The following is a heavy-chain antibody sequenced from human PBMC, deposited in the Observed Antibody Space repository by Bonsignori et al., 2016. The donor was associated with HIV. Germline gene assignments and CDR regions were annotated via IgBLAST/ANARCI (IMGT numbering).Heavy chain of an antibody. CDR3: ARGTLSVAGIIDP. Sequence: PGKGLEWIGYIYYSGSTNYNPSLKSRVTMSVDTSKNQFSLKLSSVTAADTAVYYCARGTLSVAGIIDPWGQGTLVTVSS. CDR2: IYYSGST. V-gene: IGHV4-59*13. D-gene: IGHD6-19*01. J-gene: IGHJ5*02.